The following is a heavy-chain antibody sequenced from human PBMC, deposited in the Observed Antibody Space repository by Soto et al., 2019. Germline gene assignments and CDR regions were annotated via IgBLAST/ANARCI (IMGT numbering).Heavy chain of an antibody. CDR2: VNGDGSST. V-gene: IGHV3-74*01. Sequence: GGSLRLSCAASGYTFSSYWMHWVRQAPGKGLVWVSRVNGDGSSTSYADPVKGRFTISRDNAKNTVHLQMDSLRAEDTAVYYCARVMANLPWYFDYWGQGTLVTVS. CDR1: GYTFSSYW. D-gene: IGHD2-8*01. CDR3: ARVMANLPWYFDY. J-gene: IGHJ4*02.